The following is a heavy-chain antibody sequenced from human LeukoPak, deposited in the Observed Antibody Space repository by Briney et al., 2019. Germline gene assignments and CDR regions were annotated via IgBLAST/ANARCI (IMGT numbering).Heavy chain of an antibody. Sequence: ETLSLTCTVSGGSISSYYWSWIRQPPGKGLEWIGYIYYSGSTNYNPSLRSRVTISIDTSKNQFSLKLSSVTAADTAVYYCARDRDYDSSGMIYYGVDVWGQGTTVTVSS. D-gene: IGHD3-22*01. CDR3: ARDRDYDSSGMIYYGVDV. V-gene: IGHV4-59*01. J-gene: IGHJ6*02. CDR1: GGSISSYY. CDR2: IYYSGST.